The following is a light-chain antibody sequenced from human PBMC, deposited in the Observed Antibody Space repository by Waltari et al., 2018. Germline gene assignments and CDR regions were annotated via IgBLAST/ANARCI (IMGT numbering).Light chain of an antibody. CDR2: VNSDGSH. Sequence: QLVLIQSPSASASLGASVKLTCTLSSGHSSNIIAWHQQHPEKGPRYLMKVNSDGSHRKGDEVPDRFSGSSSGADRYLTISSLQSEDEADYYCQTGGHGTWVFGGGTKLTVL. J-gene: IGLJ3*02. V-gene: IGLV4-69*01. CDR1: SGHSSNI. CDR3: QTGGHGTWV.